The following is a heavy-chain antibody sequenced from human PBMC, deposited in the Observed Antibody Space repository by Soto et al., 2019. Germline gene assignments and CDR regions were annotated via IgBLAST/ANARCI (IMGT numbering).Heavy chain of an antibody. Sequence: QVQLVESGGGVVQPGRSLRLSCAASGFSLTNYAMHWVRQAPGKGLEWVAVISYDGSKKYYADSVEGRFTISRDDSKNTLYLQMNSLRAEETAPYYCARDASGGDYVPDYWGQGTLVTVSS. D-gene: IGHD4-17*01. CDR1: GFSLTNYA. J-gene: IGHJ4*02. CDR2: ISYDGSKK. V-gene: IGHV3-30-3*01. CDR3: ARDASGGDYVPDY.